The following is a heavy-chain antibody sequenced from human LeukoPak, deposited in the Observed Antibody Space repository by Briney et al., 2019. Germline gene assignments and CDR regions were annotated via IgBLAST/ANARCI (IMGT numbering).Heavy chain of an antibody. Sequence: GGSLRLSCAASGFTFSNYNMNWVRQAPGKGLEWVSSISGSSTYIFYADSVKGRFAISRDNAKNSLYLQMSSLRAEDTAVYYCARYSGTYRDYWGQGTLVTVSS. CDR2: ISGSSTYI. CDR3: ARYSGTYRDY. V-gene: IGHV3-21*01. CDR1: GFTFSNYN. J-gene: IGHJ4*02. D-gene: IGHD1-26*01.